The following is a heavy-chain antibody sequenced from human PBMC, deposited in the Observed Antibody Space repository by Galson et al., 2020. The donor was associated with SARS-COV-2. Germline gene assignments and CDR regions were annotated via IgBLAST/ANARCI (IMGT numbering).Heavy chain of an antibody. J-gene: IGHJ6*02. V-gene: IGHV3-30*04. Sequence: TGGSLRLSCPASGLPFSSYAMHWVRQAPGKGLERVAVISYDGSNKYYADSVKGRFTISRDNSKNTLYLQMNSLRAEDTAVYYCARSSAGGYYYGMDVWGQGTTVTVSS. CDR3: ARSSAGGYYYGMDV. D-gene: IGHD3-10*01. CDR2: ISYDGSNK. CDR1: GLPFSSYA.